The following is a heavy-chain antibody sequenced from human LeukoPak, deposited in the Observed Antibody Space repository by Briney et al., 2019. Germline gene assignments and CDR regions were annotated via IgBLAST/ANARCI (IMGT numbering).Heavy chain of an antibody. CDR2: IIPIFGTA. V-gene: IGHV1-69*06. J-gene: IGHJ3*02. CDR1: GGTFSSYA. Sequence: ASVKVSCKASGGTFSSYAISWVRQAPGQGLEWMGGIIPIFGTANYAQKFQGRVTITADKSTSTAHMELSSLRSEDTAVYYCARDPQYSSGTDAFDIWGQGTMVTVSS. CDR3: ARDPQYSSGTDAFDI. D-gene: IGHD6-19*01.